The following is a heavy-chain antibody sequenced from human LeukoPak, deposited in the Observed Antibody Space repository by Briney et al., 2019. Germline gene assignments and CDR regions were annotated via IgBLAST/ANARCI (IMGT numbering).Heavy chain of an antibody. J-gene: IGHJ4*02. Sequence: GGSLRLSCAAPGFTFSSYAMNWVRQAPGKGLQWVSSISDSGGATFYADSVKGRFTISRDNSKNTLYLQVNSLRAEDTAVYYCAKDRGDGYTRNFDSWGQGTLVTVSS. CDR3: AKDRGDGYTRNFDS. CDR1: GFTFSSYA. CDR2: ISDSGGAT. D-gene: IGHD5-24*01. V-gene: IGHV3-23*01.